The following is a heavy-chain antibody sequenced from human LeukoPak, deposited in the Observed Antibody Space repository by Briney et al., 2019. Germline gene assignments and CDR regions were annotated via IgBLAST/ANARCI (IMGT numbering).Heavy chain of an antibody. V-gene: IGHV3-30-3*01. CDR1: GFTFSSYA. CDR2: ISYDGSNK. J-gene: IGHJ4*02. D-gene: IGHD1-20*01. Sequence: PGGSLRLPCAASGFTFSSYAMHWVRHAPGKGLEWVAVISYDGSNKYYADSVKGRFTISRDNSKNTLYLQMNSLRAEDTAVYYCARDPSEVTGIPNYWGQGTLVTVSS. CDR3: ARDPSEVTGIPNY.